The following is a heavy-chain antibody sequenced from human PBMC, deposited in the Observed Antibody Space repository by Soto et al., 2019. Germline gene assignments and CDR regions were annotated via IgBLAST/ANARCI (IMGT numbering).Heavy chain of an antibody. D-gene: IGHD6-13*01. CDR2: IIPIFGTA. J-gene: IGHJ4*02. CDR1: GGTFSIYA. CDR3: ARGQIAAAGTHFDY. V-gene: IGHV1-69*13. Sequence: SVKVSCKASGGTFSIYAISCVLRAPGQGLEWMGGIIPIFGTANYAQKFQGRVTITADESTSTAYMELSSLRSEDTAVYYCARGQIAAAGTHFDYWGQGALVTVSS.